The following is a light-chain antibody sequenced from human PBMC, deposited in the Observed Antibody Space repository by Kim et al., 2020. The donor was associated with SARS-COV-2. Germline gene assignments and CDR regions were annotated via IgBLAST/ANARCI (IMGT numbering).Light chain of an antibody. V-gene: IGLV1-44*01. J-gene: IGLJ2*01. CDR2: SND. CDR3: SAWDDSLNGVI. CDR1: TSNIGTNA. Sequence: GQRVTISCSGSTSNIGTNAVTWYQQLPGTAPKPLIYSNDHRPSGVPDRFSGSKSGTSASLAISGLQSEDEADYYCSAWDDSLNGVIFGGGTQLTVL.